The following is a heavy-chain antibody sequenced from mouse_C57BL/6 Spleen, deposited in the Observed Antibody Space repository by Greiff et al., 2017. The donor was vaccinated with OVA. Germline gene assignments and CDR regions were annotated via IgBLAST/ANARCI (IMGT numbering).Heavy chain of an antibody. V-gene: IGHV1-22*01. J-gene: IGHJ1*03. Sequence: DVQLQESGPELVKPGASVKMSCKASGYTFTDYNMHWVKQSHGKSLEWIGYINPNNGGTSYNQKFKGKATLTVNKSSSTAYMELRSLTSEDSAVYYCARYYDYDWYFDVWGTGTTVTVSS. CDR1: GYTFTDYN. CDR3: ARYYDYDWYFDV. D-gene: IGHD2-4*01. CDR2: INPNNGGT.